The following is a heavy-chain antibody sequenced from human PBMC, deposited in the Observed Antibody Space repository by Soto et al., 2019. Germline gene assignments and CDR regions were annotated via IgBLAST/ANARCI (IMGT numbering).Heavy chain of an antibody. J-gene: IGHJ4*02. D-gene: IGHD3-10*01. CDR1: GDTFNFYS. CDR3: ATSYGSGYRAFDF. CDR2: VNPILSMS. V-gene: IGHV1-69*04. Sequence: QVQLVQSGAEVKRPGSSVKVSCKVSGDTFNFYSINWVRQAPGLGLEWMGRVNPILSMSNYAQRFQGRVTMTADKSTSTAYMELSGLRSEDTAIYYCATSYGSGYRAFDFWGQGALVTVSS.